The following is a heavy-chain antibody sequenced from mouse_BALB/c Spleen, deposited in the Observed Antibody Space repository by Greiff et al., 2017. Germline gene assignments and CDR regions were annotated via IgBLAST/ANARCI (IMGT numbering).Heavy chain of an antibody. CDR1: GFTFSDYY. CDR2: ISDGGSYT. V-gene: IGHV5-4*02. D-gene: IGHD1-1*01. Sequence: EVHLVESGGGLVKPGGSLKLSCAASGFTFSDYYMYWVRQTPEKRLEWVATISDGGSYTYYPDSVKGRFTISRDNAKNNLYLQMSSLKSEDTAMYYCARPLLRGAMDYWGQGTSVTVSS. J-gene: IGHJ4*01. CDR3: ARPLLRGAMDY.